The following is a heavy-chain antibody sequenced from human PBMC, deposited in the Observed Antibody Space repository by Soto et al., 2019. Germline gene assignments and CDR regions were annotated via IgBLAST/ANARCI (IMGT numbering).Heavy chain of an antibody. V-gene: IGHV4-39*07. CDR1: GGSISGSSYY. D-gene: IGHD3-10*01. Sequence: PSETLSLTCSVSGGSISGSSYYWGWIRQPPGKGLEWIGSIYYSGNTYYNPSLKSRVTISVDTSKNQFSLRAEDTAVYYCAKDSRVTMVRGVIIPPGYWGQGTLVTVS. CDR3: AKDSRVTMVRGVIIPPGY. J-gene: IGHJ4*02. CDR2: IYYSGNT.